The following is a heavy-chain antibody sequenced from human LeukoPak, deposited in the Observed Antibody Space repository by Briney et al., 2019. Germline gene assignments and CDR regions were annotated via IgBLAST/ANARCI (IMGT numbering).Heavy chain of an antibody. CDR1: GGSFSGYY. V-gene: IGHV4-34*01. J-gene: IGHJ1*01. CDR2: INHSGST. Sequence: SETLSLTCAVYGGSFSGYYWSWIRQPPGKGLEWIGEINHSGSTNYNPSLKSRVTISVDTSRNQFSLKLSSVTAADTAVYYCAREQHWGQGTLVTVSS. CDR3: AREQH.